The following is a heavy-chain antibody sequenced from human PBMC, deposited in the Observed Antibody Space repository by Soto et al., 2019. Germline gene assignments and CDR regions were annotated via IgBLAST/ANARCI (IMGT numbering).Heavy chain of an antibody. CDR1: GFTFSSYA. Sequence: QVQLVESGGGVVQPGRSLRLSCAASGFTFSSYAMHWVRQAPGKGLEWVAVISYDGSNKYYADSVKGRFTISRDNSKNTLYLQMNSLRAEDTAVYYCARDKYSSSWYVFWFDPCGQGTLVTVSS. J-gene: IGHJ5*02. CDR3: ARDKYSSSWYVFWFDP. D-gene: IGHD6-13*01. V-gene: IGHV3-30-3*01. CDR2: ISYDGSNK.